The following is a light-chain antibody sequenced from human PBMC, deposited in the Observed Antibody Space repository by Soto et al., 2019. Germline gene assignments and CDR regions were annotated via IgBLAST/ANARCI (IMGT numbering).Light chain of an antibody. J-gene: IGKJ1*01. CDR2: KAS. CDR1: QGIRND. Sequence: AIQMTQSPSSLSASVGDRVTITCRASQGIRNDLGWYQQKPGKAPKLLIYKASTLKSGVPSRFSGSGSGTEFTLTISSLQPDDFATYYCQQSYSTPRWTFGQGTKVDI. V-gene: IGKV1-6*01. CDR3: QQSYSTPRWT.